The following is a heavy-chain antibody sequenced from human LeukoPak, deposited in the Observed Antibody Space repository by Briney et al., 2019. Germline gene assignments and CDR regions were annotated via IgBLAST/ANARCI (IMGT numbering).Heavy chain of an antibody. Sequence: SDTLSLTCTVSGGSLSSYYWRCIRQPPGKEREGIGYIYYNGSTNYKPSLKSRVTISVDTSKNQFSLKLSSVTAADTAVYYCARHVVTRNWFDPWGQGTLVTVSS. J-gene: IGHJ5*02. CDR2: IYYNGST. CDR1: GGSLSSYY. V-gene: IGHV4-59*08. D-gene: IGHD2-21*02. CDR3: ARHVVTRNWFDP.